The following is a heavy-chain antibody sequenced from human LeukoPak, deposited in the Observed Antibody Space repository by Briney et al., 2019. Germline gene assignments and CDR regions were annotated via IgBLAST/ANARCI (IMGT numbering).Heavy chain of an antibody. J-gene: IGHJ4*02. V-gene: IGHV4-59*11. CDR3: ASVYYDFWSGYFGYFDY. D-gene: IGHD3-3*01. CDR2: IYYSGST. CDR1: GGSISSHY. Sequence: SETLSLTCTVSGGSISSHYWSWIRQPPGKGLEWIGYIYYSGSTNYNPSLKSRVTISVDTSKNQFSLKLSSVTAADTAVYYCASVYYDFWSGYFGYFDYWGQGTLVTVSS.